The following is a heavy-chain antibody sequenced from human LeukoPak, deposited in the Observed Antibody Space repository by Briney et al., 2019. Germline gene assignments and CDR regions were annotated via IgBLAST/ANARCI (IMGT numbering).Heavy chain of an antibody. CDR2: INPNSGGT. CDR3: AISGSYFSILAY. CDR1: GYTFTGYY. Sequence: ASVKVSCKASGYTFTGYYMHWVRQAPGQGLEWMGWINPNSGGTNYAQKFQGRVTMTRDTSTSTVYMELSSLRSEDTAVYYCAISGSYFSILAYWGQGTLVTVSS. V-gene: IGHV1-2*02. D-gene: IGHD1-26*01. J-gene: IGHJ4*02.